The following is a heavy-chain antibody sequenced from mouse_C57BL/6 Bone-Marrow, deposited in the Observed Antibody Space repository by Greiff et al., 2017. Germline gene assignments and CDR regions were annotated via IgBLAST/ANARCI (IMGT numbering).Heavy chain of an antibody. CDR2: INYEGSST. D-gene: IGHD2-3*01. CDR1: GFTLSDYD. V-gene: IGHV5-16*01. J-gene: IGHJ4*01. Sequence: DVKLVESEGGLVQPGSSMKLSCKASGFTLSDYDMAWVRQVTEKGLEWVANINYEGSSTYYLDSLKSRFIISRDNAKNILYLHMSSLKSEDTATYYCARAHGYYGLSYWGQGTSVTLSS. CDR3: ARAHGYYGLSY.